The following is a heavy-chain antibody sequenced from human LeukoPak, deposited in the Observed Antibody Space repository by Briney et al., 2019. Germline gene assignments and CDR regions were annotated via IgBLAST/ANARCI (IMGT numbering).Heavy chain of an antibody. V-gene: IGHV3-11*03. CDR2: ISGSSTYT. D-gene: IGHD6-6*01. J-gene: IGHJ4*02. Sequence: PGGSLRLSCASSVLTHSEYDMSWLRQAPGKGLEWVSHISGSSTYTNYADSVKGRFTISRDNAKNSLYLQMNSLRAEDTAVYYCAGYSEYSSSSFDYWGQGTLVTVSS. CDR1: VLTHSEYD. CDR3: AGYSEYSSSSFDY.